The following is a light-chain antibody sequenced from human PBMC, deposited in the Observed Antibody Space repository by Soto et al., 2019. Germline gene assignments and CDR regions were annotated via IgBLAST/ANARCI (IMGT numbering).Light chain of an antibody. Sequence: QSVLTQPPSASGSPGQSVTISCTGTSSDVGGYNYVSWYQQHPGKAPKLMIYEVSKRSSGVPDRFSGSKSGNTASLTVSGLQAEDEADYYCSSYAGSNVVFGGGTKLTVL. J-gene: IGLJ2*01. CDR3: SSYAGSNVV. V-gene: IGLV2-8*01. CDR1: SSDVGGYNY. CDR2: EVS.